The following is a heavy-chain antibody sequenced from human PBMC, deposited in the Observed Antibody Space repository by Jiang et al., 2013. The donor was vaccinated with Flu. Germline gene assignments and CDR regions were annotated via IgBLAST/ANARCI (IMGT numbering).Heavy chain of an antibody. V-gene: IGHV4-34*01. CDR3: ARHWRMVRGVIIRDWFDP. CDR1: VGPFSGYV. D-gene: IGHD3-10*01. CDR2: SIIVEAP. J-gene: IGHJ5*02. Sequence: SLTCAVYVGPFSGYVLELDPPAPTGRGWSGLGKSIIVEAPTTTRPSKSRVTISVDTSKNQFSLKLSSVTAADTAVYYCARHWRMVRGVIIRDWFDPWGQGTLVTVSS.